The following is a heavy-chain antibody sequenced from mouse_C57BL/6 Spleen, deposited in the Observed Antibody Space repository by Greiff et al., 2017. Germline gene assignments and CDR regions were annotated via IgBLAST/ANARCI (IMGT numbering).Heavy chain of an antibody. CDR1: GFTFSDYG. CDR2: ISNLAYSI. V-gene: IGHV5-15*01. D-gene: IGHD6-1*01. Sequence: EVQLVESGGGLVQPGGSLKLSCAASGFTFSDYGMAWVRQAPRKGPEWVAFISNLAYSIYYADTVTGRFTISRENAKNTLYLEMSSLRSEDTAMYYCARHGDSPYYAMDYWGQVTSVTVSS. J-gene: IGHJ4*01. CDR3: ARHGDSPYYAMDY.